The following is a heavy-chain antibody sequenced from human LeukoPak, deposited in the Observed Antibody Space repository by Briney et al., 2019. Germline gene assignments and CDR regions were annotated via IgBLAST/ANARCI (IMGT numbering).Heavy chain of an antibody. CDR3: ARGDVLDSSVYNWFDP. J-gene: IGHJ5*02. CDR2: INPSGGST. Sequence: ASVKVSCKTSGYTFTSYFMHWVRQAPGQGLEWMGIINPSGGSTTYAQKFQGRVTMTGDTSTSTVYMELSSLRSEDTALYYCARGDVLDSSVYNWFDPWGQGTLVIVSS. CDR1: GYTFTSYF. V-gene: IGHV1-46*01. D-gene: IGHD3-22*01.